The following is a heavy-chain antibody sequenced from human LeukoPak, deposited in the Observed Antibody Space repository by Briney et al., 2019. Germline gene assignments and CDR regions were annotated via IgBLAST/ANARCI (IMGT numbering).Heavy chain of an antibody. CDR1: GGFISNYF. J-gene: IGHJ4*02. Sequence: SETLSLTCTVSGGFISNYFWNWNRQPPGKGLEWLGCVYYSGSTKYNPSLKSRVTILLDTSKNEFSLRLSSVTAADTAVSYCARNYPPDYWGQGTLVTVSS. CDR3: ARNYPPDY. D-gene: IGHD3-10*01. V-gene: IGHV4-59*01. CDR2: VYYSGST.